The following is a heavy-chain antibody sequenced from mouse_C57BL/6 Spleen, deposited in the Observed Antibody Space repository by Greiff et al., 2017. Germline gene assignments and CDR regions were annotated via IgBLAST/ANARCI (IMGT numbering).Heavy chain of an antibody. CDR2: IDPETGGT. Sequence: VQLQQSGAALVRPGASVTLSCKASGYTFTDYEMHWVKQTPVHGLEWIGAIDPETGGTAYNQKFKGKAILTADKSSSTAYMELRSLTSEDSAVYYCTRAQRWLLLEDYWGQGTTLTVSS. V-gene: IGHV1-15*01. CDR1: GYTFTDYE. D-gene: IGHD2-3*01. J-gene: IGHJ2*01. CDR3: TRAQRWLLLEDY.